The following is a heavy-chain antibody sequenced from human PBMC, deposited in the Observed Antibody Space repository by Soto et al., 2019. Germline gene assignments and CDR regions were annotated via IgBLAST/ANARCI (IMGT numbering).Heavy chain of an antibody. CDR3: ARVVVRFGELLDSWFDP. CDR2: IYYSGST. Sequence: SETLSLTCTVSGGSVSSGSYYWSWIRQPPGKGLEWIGYIYYSGSTNYNPSLKSRVTISVDTSKNQFSLKLSSVTAADTAVYYCARVVVRFGELLDSWFDPWGQGTLVTVSS. J-gene: IGHJ5*02. CDR1: GGSVSSGSYY. D-gene: IGHD3-10*01. V-gene: IGHV4-61*01.